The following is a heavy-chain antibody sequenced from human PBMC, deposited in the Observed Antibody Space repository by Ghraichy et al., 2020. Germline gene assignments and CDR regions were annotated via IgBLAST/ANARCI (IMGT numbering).Heavy chain of an antibody. D-gene: IGHD2-15*01. J-gene: IGHJ4*02. CDR1: GGSISSSNW. CDR2: IYHSGST. Sequence: SETLSLTCAVSGGSISSSNWWSWVRQPPGKGLEWIGEIYHSGSTNYNPSLKSRVTISVDKSKNQFSLKLSSVTAADTAVYYCARDHCSGGSCYSGFDYWGQGTLVTVSS. V-gene: IGHV4-4*02. CDR3: ARDHCSGGSCYSGFDY.